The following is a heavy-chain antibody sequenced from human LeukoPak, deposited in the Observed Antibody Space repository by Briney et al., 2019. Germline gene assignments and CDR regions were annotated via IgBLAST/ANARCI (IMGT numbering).Heavy chain of an antibody. CDR3: LKGGWATIGPPKD. V-gene: IGHV3-64D*08. J-gene: IGHJ4*02. CDR1: GFTFSSHA. CDR2: INDDGGLT. D-gene: IGHD5-24*01. Sequence: GGSLRLSCSVAGFTFSSHAMRWVRQAPGKGLEYVSTINDDGGLTYYADSVKGRFTVSRDNSKNTLYLQTNNLRPEDTALYHCLKGGWATIGPPKDWGQGTLVTVSS.